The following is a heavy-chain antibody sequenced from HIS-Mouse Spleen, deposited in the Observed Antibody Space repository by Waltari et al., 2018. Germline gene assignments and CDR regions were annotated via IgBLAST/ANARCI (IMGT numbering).Heavy chain of an antibody. Sequence: QVQLQQWGAGLLKPSETLSLTCAVYGGSFSGYYWSWIRQPPGKGLEWIGEINHSGSTNYNPSLNSRVTISVDTSKNQFSLKLSSVTAADTAVYYCARGIVGATRFDPWGQGTLVTVSS. D-gene: IGHD1-26*01. CDR2: INHSGST. CDR3: ARGIVGATRFDP. V-gene: IGHV4-34*01. CDR1: GGSFSGYY. J-gene: IGHJ5*02.